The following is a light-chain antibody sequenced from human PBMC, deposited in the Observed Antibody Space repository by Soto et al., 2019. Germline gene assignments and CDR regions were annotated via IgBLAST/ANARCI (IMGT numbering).Light chain of an antibody. V-gene: IGKV3-11*01. CDR3: QQFSSYPLT. CDR1: QSIRNS. Sequence: EFVLPQSPATLSLSLGERATLSCRASQSIRNSLAWYQQKPGQAPRLLIYDASSRATGIPDRFSGGGSGTDFTLTISRLEPEDFAVYYCQQFSSYPLTFGGGTKVDIK. J-gene: IGKJ4*01. CDR2: DAS.